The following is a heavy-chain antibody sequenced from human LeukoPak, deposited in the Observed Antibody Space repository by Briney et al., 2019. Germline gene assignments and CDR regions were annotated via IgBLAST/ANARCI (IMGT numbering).Heavy chain of an antibody. D-gene: IGHD4-23*01. V-gene: IGHV1-2*06. Sequence: GASVKVSCKASRYTFTGYYMHWVRQAPGQGLEWMGRINPNSGGTNYAQKFQGRVTMTRDTSISTAYMELSRLRSDDTAVYYCARAPRVVTMFSLPTSDYWGQGTLVTVSS. CDR1: RYTFTGYY. CDR2: INPNSGGT. CDR3: ARAPRVVTMFSLPTSDY. J-gene: IGHJ4*02.